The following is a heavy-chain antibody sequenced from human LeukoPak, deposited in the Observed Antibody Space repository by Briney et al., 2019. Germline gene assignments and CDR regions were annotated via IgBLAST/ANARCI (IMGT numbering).Heavy chain of an antibody. CDR1: GFTFSNYW. CDR2: IKQDGGVK. J-gene: IGHJ4*02. Sequence: GGSLRLSCAASGFTFSNYWMSWVRQAPGKGLEWVANIKQDGGVKYYVDSVKGRFTISRDNAKNSVYLQMNSLRAEDTAVYYCERVSRYSFGSFDYWGQGTLVTVSS. V-gene: IGHV3-7*01. D-gene: IGHD5-18*01. CDR3: ERVSRYSFGSFDY.